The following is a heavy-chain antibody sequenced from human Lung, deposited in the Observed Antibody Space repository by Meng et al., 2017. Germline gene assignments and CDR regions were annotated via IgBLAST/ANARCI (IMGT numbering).Heavy chain of an antibody. CDR2: ISGSGGST. J-gene: IGHJ4*02. CDR1: GFTFSSYA. D-gene: IGHD6-6*01. V-gene: IGHV3-23*01. CDR3: VRRIEYSSSSGY. Sequence: EVQLLESGGGLVQPGGSLRLSCVASGFTFSSYAMTWVRQATGKGLEGVSSISGSGGSTYYADSVRGRFTISRDNSKNTVYLQMNSLRAEDTAIYYCVRRIEYSSSSGYWGQGTLVTVSS.